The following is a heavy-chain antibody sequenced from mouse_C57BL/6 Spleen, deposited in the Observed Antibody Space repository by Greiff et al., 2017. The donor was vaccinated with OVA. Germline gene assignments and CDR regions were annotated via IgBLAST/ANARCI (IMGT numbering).Heavy chain of an antibody. J-gene: IGHJ3*01. CDR2: IYPSDSET. CDR1: GYTFTSYW. CDR3: ARVYSNYPGWFAY. D-gene: IGHD2-5*01. Sequence: VQLQQPGAELVRPGSSVKLSCKASGYTFTSYWMDWVKQRPGQGLEWIGNIYPSDSETHYNQKFKDKATLTVDKSSSTAYMQLSSLTSEDSAVYYCARVYSNYPGWFAYWGQGTLVTVSA. V-gene: IGHV1-61*01.